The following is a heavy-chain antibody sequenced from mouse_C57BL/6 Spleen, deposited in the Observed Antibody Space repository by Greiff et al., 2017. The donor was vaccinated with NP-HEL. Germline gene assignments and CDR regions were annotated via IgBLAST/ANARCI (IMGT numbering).Heavy chain of an antibody. V-gene: IGHV1-82*01. CDR2: IYPGDGDT. CDR3: ARLAYYSNYEDY. J-gene: IGHJ2*01. Sequence: VMLVESGPELVKPGASVKISCKASGYAFSSSWMNWVKQRPGKGLEWIGRIYPGDGDTNYNGKFKGKATLTADKSSSTAYMQRSSLTSEDSAVYFCARLAYYSNYEDYWGQGTTLTVSS. D-gene: IGHD2-5*01. CDR1: GYAFSSSW.